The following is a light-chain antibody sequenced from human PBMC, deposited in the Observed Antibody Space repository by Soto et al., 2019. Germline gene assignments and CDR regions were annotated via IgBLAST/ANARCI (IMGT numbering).Light chain of an antibody. V-gene: IGKV3-11*01. CDR1: PSVTNY. CDR2: GAF. CDR3: QQRNIWPPVT. Sequence: EIVVTQSPATLSLSPGERATISCRASPSVTNYLAWYQQKPGQPPRLLIYGAFNRAAGIPARFSGSGSGTDFTLTISSLEPEDSAVYYCQQRNIWPPVTVGQGTRLEIK. J-gene: IGKJ5*01.